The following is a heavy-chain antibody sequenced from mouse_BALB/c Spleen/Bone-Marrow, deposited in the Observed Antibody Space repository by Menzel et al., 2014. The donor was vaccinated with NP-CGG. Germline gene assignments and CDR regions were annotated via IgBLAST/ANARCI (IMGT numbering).Heavy chain of an antibody. CDR1: GYTFTSYW. J-gene: IGHJ2*01. CDR3: TRDDYGY. CDR2: IDPSDSYT. D-gene: IGHD2-4*01. V-gene: IGHV1S127*01. Sequence: VQLQQSGAELVKPGASVKMSCKASGYTFTSYWMHWVKQRPGQGLEWIGTIDPSDSYTSYNQKFKGKATLTVDTSSSTAYMQLSSLTSEDSAVYYYTRDDYGYWGQGTTLTVSS.